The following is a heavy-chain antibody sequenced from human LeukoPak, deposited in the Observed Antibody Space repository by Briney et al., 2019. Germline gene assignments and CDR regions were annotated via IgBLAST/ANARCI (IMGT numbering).Heavy chain of an antibody. J-gene: IGHJ4*02. CDR3: ARARPALYYDFWSGPLDY. CDR1: GFTFSSYS. V-gene: IGHV3-48*01. Sequence: PGGSLRLSCAASGFTFSSYSMNWVRQAPGKGLEWVSYISSSSSTIYYADSVKGRFTISRDKAKTSLYLQMTSLRAEDTAVYYCARARPALYYDFWSGPLDYWGQGTLVTVSS. CDR2: ISSSSSTI. D-gene: IGHD3-3*01.